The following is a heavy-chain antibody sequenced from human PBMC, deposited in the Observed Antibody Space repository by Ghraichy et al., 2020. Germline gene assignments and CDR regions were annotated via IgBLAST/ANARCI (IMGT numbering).Heavy chain of an antibody. CDR2: INHSGST. CDR1: GGSFSGYY. V-gene: IGHV4-34*01. Sequence: SETLSLTCAVYGGSFSGYYWSWIRQPPGKGLEWIGEINHSGSTNYNPSLKSRVTISVDTSKNQFSLKLSSVTAADTAVYYCARGFRYCSSTSCYSRAKKFDYWGQGTLVTVSS. D-gene: IGHD2-2*01. J-gene: IGHJ4*02. CDR3: ARGFRYCSSTSCYSRAKKFDY.